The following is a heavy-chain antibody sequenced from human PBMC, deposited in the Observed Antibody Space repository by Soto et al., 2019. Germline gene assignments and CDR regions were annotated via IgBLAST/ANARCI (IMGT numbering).Heavy chain of an antibody. Sequence: SVKVSCKASGYTFTGYYMHWVRQAPGQGLEWMGGIIPIFGTANYAQKFQGRVTITADESTSTAYMELSSLRSEDTAVYYCARGWVGGSGDAFDIWGQGTMVTVSS. D-gene: IGHD3-10*01. CDR3: ARGWVGGSGDAFDI. CDR1: GYTFTGYY. CDR2: IIPIFGTA. V-gene: IGHV1-69*13. J-gene: IGHJ3*02.